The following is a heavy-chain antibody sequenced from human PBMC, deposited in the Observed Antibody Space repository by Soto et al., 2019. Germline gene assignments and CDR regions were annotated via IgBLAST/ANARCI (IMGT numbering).Heavy chain of an antibody. V-gene: IGHV4-34*01. CDR3: ARAGAALVRGSIGGFDY. J-gene: IGHJ4*02. CDR1: GGAFNGYY. D-gene: IGHD3-10*01. CDR2: INHSGTV. Sequence: QVHLQQWGAGLLKPSETLSLTCAVNGGAFNGYYWTWIRQSPGKGLQWIGEINHSGTVDYNPSLKSRVTFSIHTSKQQVSLTLTSVTAADTAVYYYARAGAALVRGSIGGFDYWGQGTLVTVSS.